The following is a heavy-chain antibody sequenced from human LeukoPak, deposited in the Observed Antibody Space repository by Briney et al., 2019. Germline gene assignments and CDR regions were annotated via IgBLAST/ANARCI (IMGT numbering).Heavy chain of an antibody. Sequence: GGSLRLSCAASGFTFSNFAMSWVRQAPGKGLGWVSTISGSGGSTFYADSVKGRFPISRDNSNNTLFLQMNSLRAEDTAIYFCAKAGSSGWSSSGGDYWGQGSLVSVSS. D-gene: IGHD6-19*01. J-gene: IGHJ4*02. CDR3: AKAGSSGWSSSGGDY. CDR2: ISGSGGST. CDR1: GFTFSNFA. V-gene: IGHV3-23*01.